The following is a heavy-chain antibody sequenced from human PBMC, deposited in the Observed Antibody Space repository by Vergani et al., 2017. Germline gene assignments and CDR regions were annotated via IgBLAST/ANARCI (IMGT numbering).Heavy chain of an antibody. CDR3: ARSFGVVSNWFDP. V-gene: IGHV1-18*01. CDR2: ISAYNGNT. CDR1: GYTFTSYG. Sequence: QVQLVQSGAEVKKPGASVKVSCKASGYTFTSYGISWVRQAPGQGLEWMGWISAYNGNTNYAPKLRGRATMTTDTSTSTSYMELRSLRSDYTAVSYCARSFGVVSNWFDPWGQGTLVTVSS. J-gene: IGHJ5*02. D-gene: IGHD3-3*01.